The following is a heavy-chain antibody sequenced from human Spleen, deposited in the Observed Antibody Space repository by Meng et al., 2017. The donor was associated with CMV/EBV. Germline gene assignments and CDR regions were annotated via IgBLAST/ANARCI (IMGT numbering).Heavy chain of an antibody. D-gene: IGHD6-19*01. CDR3: ARSLIYNSGWYLVY. V-gene: IGHV3-64*02. CDR1: GFTFNTYA. Sequence: GESLKISCAASGFTFNTYAMSLGRQTPGKGLEYVSAINSKGVTTYYADSVKGIFTISRDYSKNTLYLQMGSLRAEDMAVYYCARSLIYNSGWYLVYWGQGTPVTVSS. J-gene: IGHJ4*02. CDR2: INSKGVTT.